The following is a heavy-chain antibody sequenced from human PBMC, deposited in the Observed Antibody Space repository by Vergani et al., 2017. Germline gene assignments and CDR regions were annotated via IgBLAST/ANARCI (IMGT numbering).Heavy chain of an antibody. J-gene: IGHJ5*01. CDR2: VYTSGTT. V-gene: IGHV4-61*02. CDR1: GVSIQSGSFY. D-gene: IGHD3/OR15-3a*01. CDR3: SRGETRTDWFDP. Sequence: QVQLHESGPGLVKPSETLSLICSVSGVSIQSGSFYWTWFRQAAERRLEWMGRVYTSGTTNYNPSYNGRVTIFVDKTKNLLSLRLNSVTAADTAVYYCSRGETRTDWFDPWGQGTLVTVSS.